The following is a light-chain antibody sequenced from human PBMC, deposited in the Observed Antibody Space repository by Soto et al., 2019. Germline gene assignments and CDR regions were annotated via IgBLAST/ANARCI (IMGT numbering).Light chain of an antibody. J-gene: IGLJ1*01. V-gene: IGLV2-23*02. CDR1: SSDVGSYNV. CDR3: CSYAGSSSAYV. CDR2: EVS. Sequence: QSVLTQPASVSGSPGQSSTISCTGTSSDVGSYNVVSWYQQHPGKAPKLLIYEVSKRPSGVSDRFSGSKSGNTASLTISGLQAEDEADYHCCSYAGSSSAYVFGNGTKVTVL.